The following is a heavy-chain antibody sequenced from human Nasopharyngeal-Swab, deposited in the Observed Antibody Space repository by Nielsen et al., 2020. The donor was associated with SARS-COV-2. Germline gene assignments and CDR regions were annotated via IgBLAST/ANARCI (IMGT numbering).Heavy chain of an antibody. CDR2: ISSSGTTI. D-gene: IGHD3-22*01. CDR1: GFTLSSYS. Sequence: GESLKISCAASGFTLSSYSMNWVRQAPGKGLEWVSYISSSGTTIYYADSVKGRFTISRDNAKNSLYLQINSLRAEDTAMYYCARESVSITTYIDHWGQGTLVTVSS. J-gene: IGHJ4*02. V-gene: IGHV3-48*04. CDR3: ARESVSITTYIDH.